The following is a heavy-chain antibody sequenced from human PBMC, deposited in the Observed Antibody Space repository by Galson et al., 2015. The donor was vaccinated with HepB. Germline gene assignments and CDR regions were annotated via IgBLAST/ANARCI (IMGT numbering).Heavy chain of an antibody. Sequence: SLRLSCAASGFTFSSYWMSWVRQAPGKGLEWVANIKQDGSEKYYVDSVKGRFTISRDNAKNSLYLQMNSLRPEDTAVYYCARALVDFHYYFDYWGQGTLVTVSS. CDR2: IKQDGSEK. CDR3: ARALVDFHYYFDY. D-gene: IGHD2-2*01. CDR1: GFTFSSYW. V-gene: IGHV3-7*03. J-gene: IGHJ4*02.